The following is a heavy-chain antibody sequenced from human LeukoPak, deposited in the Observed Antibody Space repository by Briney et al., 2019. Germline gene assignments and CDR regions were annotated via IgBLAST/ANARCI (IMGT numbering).Heavy chain of an antibody. D-gene: IGHD4-17*01. CDR3: ARNTVTRLYYFDY. Sequence: VASVKVSCKASGYTFTGYYMHWVRQAPGQGLEWMGWINPNSGGTNYAQKFQGRVTMTRDTSISTAYMELSRLRSDDTAVYYCARNTVTRLYYFDYWGQGTLVTVSS. CDR1: GYTFTGYY. CDR2: INPNSGGT. V-gene: IGHV1-2*02. J-gene: IGHJ4*02.